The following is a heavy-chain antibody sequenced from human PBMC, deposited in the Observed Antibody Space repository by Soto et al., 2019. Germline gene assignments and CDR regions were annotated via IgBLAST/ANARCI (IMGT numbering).Heavy chain of an antibody. CDR3: ARVKDILTGYPNYYFDY. V-gene: IGHV4-39*07. CDR1: GGSISSSSYY. CDR2: MYYSGAT. D-gene: IGHD3-9*01. Sequence: LSLTCTVSGGSISSSSYYWDWIRQPPGKGLEWIGSMYYSGATYHNPSLQSRVTISVDTSKNQFSLHLSSVTAADTAVYYCARVKDILTGYPNYYFDYWGQGTLVTVSS. J-gene: IGHJ4*02.